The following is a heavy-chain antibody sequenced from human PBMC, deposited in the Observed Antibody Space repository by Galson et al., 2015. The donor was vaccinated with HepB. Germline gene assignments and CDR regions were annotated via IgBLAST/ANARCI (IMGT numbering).Heavy chain of an antibody. CDR1: GYTFTAFW. V-gene: IGHV5-10-1*01. CDR3: ASRPSYFRSGTWYNVSDY. J-gene: IGHJ4*02. Sequence: QSGAEVKKPGESLRISCKGSGYTFTAFWITWVRQIPGKGLEWLGRIDPSDAYTAYSPSFQGHVTISADKSITTAYLQWSSLKASDTAMYYCASRPSYFRSGTWYNVSDYWGQGTLVTVSS. CDR2: IDPSDAYT. D-gene: IGHD3-10*01.